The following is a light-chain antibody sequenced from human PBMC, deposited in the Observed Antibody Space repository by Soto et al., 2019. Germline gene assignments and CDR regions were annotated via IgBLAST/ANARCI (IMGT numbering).Light chain of an antibody. CDR2: RGT. V-gene: IGLV2-23*01. CDR3: CSSAPESTYV. CDR1: SNDVGAYDS. Sequence: QSVLAQPASVSGSPGQSITISCTGTSNDVGAYDSVSWYQQHPHKAPQVIIYRGTQRPSGASNRFSASTSSNAASLTISGLQADEEAAYFCCSSAPESTYVCGTGTKVTV. J-gene: IGLJ1*01.